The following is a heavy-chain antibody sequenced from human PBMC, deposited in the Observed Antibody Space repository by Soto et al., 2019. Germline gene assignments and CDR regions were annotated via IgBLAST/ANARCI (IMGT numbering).Heavy chain of an antibody. D-gene: IGHD2-21*01. CDR1: GFNFNSYW. V-gene: IGHV3-7*04. J-gene: IGHJ4*02. CDR2: LDTIGSAT. Sequence: PGGSLRLSCVASGFNFNSYWMTWVRQAPGKGLEWVANLDTIGSATFYMDSVRGRFSISRDNAKNSLYLQMNSLRVEDTATYYCVTDQGYSTFIYWGQGTPVTVSS. CDR3: VTDQGYSTFIY.